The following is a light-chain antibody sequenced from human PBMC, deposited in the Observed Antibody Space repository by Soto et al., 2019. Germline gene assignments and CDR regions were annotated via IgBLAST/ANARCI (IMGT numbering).Light chain of an antibody. V-gene: IGLV2-14*01. CDR2: EVT. CDR1: SSDVGGYNY. J-gene: IGLJ3*02. Sequence: QSALTQPASVSGSPGQSISISCTGTSSDVGGYNYVSWYQQHPGKAPKLIIYEVTNRPPGVSNRFSGSKSGNTASLTISGLQAEDEADYCISYRSGSTLVFGGGTKLTVL. CDR3: ISYRSGSTLV.